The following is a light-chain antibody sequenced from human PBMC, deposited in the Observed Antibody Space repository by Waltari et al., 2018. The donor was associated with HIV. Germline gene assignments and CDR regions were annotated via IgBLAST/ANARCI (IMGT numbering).Light chain of an antibody. CDR3: LLSYSGASWV. J-gene: IGLJ3*02. V-gene: IGLV7-46*01. CDR2: DTS. Sequence: QAVVTPEPSLTVSPGGTVTLTCGSSTGAVTSGHYPYWFQQKPGQAPPTLIFDTSNKHSWTPARFSGSLLGGKAALTLSGAQPEDEAEYYCLLSYSGASWVFGGGTKVTVL. CDR1: TGAVTSGHY.